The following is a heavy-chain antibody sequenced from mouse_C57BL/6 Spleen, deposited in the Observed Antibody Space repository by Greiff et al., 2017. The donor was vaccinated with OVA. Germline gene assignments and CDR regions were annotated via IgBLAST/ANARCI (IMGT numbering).Heavy chain of an antibody. Sequence: EVKLQESGGGLVKPGGSLKLSCAASGFTFSDYGMHWVRQAPEKGLEWVAYISSGSSTIYYADTVKGRFTISRDNAKNTLFLQMTSLRSEDTAMYYCASPTEFAYWGQGTLVTVSA. D-gene: IGHD4-1*02. CDR3: ASPTEFAY. CDR2: ISSGSSTI. V-gene: IGHV5-17*01. CDR1: GFTFSDYG. J-gene: IGHJ3*01.